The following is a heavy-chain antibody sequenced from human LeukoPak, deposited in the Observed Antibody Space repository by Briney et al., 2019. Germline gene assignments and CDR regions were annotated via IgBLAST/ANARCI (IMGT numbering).Heavy chain of an antibody. Sequence: SETLSLTCTVSGGSISGYYYSWLRQPTGKGLEWIGYIYYSGSTNYNPSLKSRVTISLDTSKNQFSLKLSSVTTADTAVYYCARSVVTLYWYFDLWGRGTLVTVSS. D-gene: IGHD4-23*01. CDR2: IYYSGST. J-gene: IGHJ2*01. CDR3: ARSVVTLYWYFDL. CDR1: GGSISGYY. V-gene: IGHV4-59*01.